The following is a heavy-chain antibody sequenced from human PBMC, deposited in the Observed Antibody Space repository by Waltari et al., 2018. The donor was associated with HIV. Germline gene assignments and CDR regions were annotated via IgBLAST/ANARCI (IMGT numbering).Heavy chain of an antibody. Sequence: QVQLQQWGAGLLKPSETLSLTCAVYGDSFNGYYWYWIRQPPGKGLEWIGEINDSGSTNYKPSLKSRVTILIDTSKNQFSLKVSSVTAADTAVYYCARGHIPLGQKYYGMDVWGQGTTVTVSS. D-gene: IGHD6-6*01. J-gene: IGHJ6*02. V-gene: IGHV4-34*01. CDR2: INDSGST. CDR3: ARGHIPLGQKYYGMDV. CDR1: GDSFNGYY.